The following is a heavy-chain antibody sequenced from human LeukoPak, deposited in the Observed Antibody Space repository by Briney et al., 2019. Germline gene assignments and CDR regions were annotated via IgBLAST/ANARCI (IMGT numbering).Heavy chain of an antibody. D-gene: IGHD2-15*01. Sequence: PSETLSLTCTVSGYSISSPYYWGWIRQPPGKGLEWIGSMYHSGNTYYNPSLKSRVTISVDTSKNQFSLKLNSVTAADTAVYYCARDRGVVVVAATRAAFDYWGQGTLVTVSS. J-gene: IGHJ4*02. CDR1: GYSISSPYY. CDR3: ARDRGVVVVAATRAAFDY. CDR2: MYHSGNT. V-gene: IGHV4-38-2*02.